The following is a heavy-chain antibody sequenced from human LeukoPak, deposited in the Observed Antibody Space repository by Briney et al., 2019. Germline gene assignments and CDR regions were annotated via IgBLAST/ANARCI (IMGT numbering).Heavy chain of an antibody. CDR1: GFTFSSYG. CDR3: SKGRRLEVWRPCFDY. J-gene: IGHJ4*02. Sequence: GGSLRLSCAASGFTFSSYGMHWVRQAPGKGLEWVAFIRYDGSNKYYADSVKGRFTISRDNSKHTLYLQMNSLRAEDTSVYVWSKGRRLEVWRPCFDYWGRGTLVTVSS. CDR2: IRYDGSNK. D-gene: IGHD2-8*02. V-gene: IGHV3-30*02.